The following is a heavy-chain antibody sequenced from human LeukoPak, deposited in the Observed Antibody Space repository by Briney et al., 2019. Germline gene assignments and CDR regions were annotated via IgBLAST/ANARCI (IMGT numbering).Heavy chain of an antibody. J-gene: IGHJ6*02. CDR1: GYTFTSYG. Sequence: ASVNVSFKASGYTFTSYGFSWVRQAPGQGLEWMGWISGYSGNTNYAQKLQGRVTITADESTSTAYMELSSLRSEDTAVYYCARDGRLWFGELHYYGMDVWGQGTTVTVSS. D-gene: IGHD3-10*01. CDR3: ARDGRLWFGELHYYGMDV. CDR2: ISGYSGNT. V-gene: IGHV1-18*01.